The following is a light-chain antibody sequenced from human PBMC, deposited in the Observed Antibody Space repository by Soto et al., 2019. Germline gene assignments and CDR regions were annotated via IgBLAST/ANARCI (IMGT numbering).Light chain of an antibody. CDR3: QQYGNSRGT. J-gene: IGKJ1*01. Sequence: EIVLTQSPGTLSLSPGERATLSCRASQSVSTSYLAWYQQKPGQGPRLLIYGASSRATGIPDRFSGSGSGTDFTLTISGLEPEDSAVYYCQQYGNSRGTFGQGTKVDI. V-gene: IGKV3-20*01. CDR1: QSVSTSY. CDR2: GAS.